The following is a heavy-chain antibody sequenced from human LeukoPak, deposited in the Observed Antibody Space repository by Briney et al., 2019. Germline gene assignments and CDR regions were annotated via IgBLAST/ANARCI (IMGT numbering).Heavy chain of an antibody. CDR1: GYSIRSGYY. CDR3: ARHSHWGVIPWAFDF. CDR2: IYESGST. D-gene: IGHD3-16*02. Sequence: PSETLSLTCAVSGYSIRSGYYWGWIRQPPGKGLEWIRTIYESGSTYYNPSLKSRVTISVDTSKNQFSLKLSSVTAADTAVYYCARHSHWGVIPWAFDFWGQGTLVTVSS. V-gene: IGHV4-38-2*01. J-gene: IGHJ3*01.